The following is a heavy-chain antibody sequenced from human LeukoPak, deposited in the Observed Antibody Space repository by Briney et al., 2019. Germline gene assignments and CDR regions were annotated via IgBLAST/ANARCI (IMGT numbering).Heavy chain of an antibody. Sequence: SETLSLTCAVYGGSFSGYYWSWIRQPPGKGLEWIGEINHSGSNNYNPSLKSRVTVSVDTSKNQFSLRLSSVTAADTAVYYCARWWVVVAATRASWFDPWGQGTLVTVSS. CDR3: ARWWVVVAATRASWFDP. V-gene: IGHV4-34*01. D-gene: IGHD2-15*01. CDR2: INHSGSN. CDR1: GGSFSGYY. J-gene: IGHJ5*02.